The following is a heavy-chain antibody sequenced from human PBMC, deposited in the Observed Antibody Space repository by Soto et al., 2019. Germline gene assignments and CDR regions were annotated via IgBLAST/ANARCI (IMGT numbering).Heavy chain of an antibody. J-gene: IGHJ6*02. V-gene: IGHV2-5*02. CDR2: IYWDDDK. CDR3: AHKGGRGAGMDV. D-gene: IGHD2-15*01. CDR1: GFSLSGSGVG. Sequence: QITLKESGPTLVKPTQTLTLTCTFSGFSLSGSGVGVGWIRQSPGKAPEWLALIYWDDDKRYIASLKSRLAIAKDTSKNPVVLTMTNMDPEDTATYYCAHKGGRGAGMDVWGQGTTVTVSS.